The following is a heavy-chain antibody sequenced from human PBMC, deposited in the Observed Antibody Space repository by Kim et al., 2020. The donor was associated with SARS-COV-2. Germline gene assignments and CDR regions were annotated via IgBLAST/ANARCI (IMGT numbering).Heavy chain of an antibody. D-gene: IGHD6-13*01. CDR2: ISGDGGST. J-gene: IGHJ3*02. Sequence: GGSLRLSCAASGFTFDDYAMHWVRQAPGKGLEWVSLISGDGGSTYYADSVKGRFTISRDNSKNSLYLQMNSLRTEDTALYYCAKELEGPGAGYSSSPDAFDIWGQGTMVTVSS. CDR1: GFTFDDYA. CDR3: AKELEGPGAGYSSSPDAFDI. V-gene: IGHV3-43*02.